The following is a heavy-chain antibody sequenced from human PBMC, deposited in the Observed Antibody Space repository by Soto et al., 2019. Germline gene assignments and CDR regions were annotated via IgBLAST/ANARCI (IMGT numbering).Heavy chain of an antibody. CDR2: INHSGST. V-gene: IGHV4-34*01. CDR3: ALPGYSYGPFDY. D-gene: IGHD5-18*01. J-gene: IGHJ4*02. Sequence: PSETLSLTCAVYGGSFSGYYWSWIRQPPGKGLEWIGEINHSGSTNYNPSLKSRVTISVDTSKNQFSLKLSSVTAADTAVYYCALPGYSYGPFDYWGQGTLVTVLL. CDR1: GGSFSGYY.